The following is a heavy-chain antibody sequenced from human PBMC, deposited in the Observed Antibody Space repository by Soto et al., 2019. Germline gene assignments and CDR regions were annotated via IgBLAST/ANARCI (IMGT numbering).Heavy chain of an antibody. Sequence: GESLKLYFEGSGYRFTSYWISWVRPVPGKGLEWMGRIDPSDSYTNYSPSFQGHVTISADKSISTAYLQWSSLKASDTAMYYCARGAGTTDWYFDLWGRGTLVTVSS. J-gene: IGHJ2*01. CDR1: GYRFTSYW. V-gene: IGHV5-10-1*01. CDR3: ARGAGTTDWYFDL. CDR2: IDPSDSYT. D-gene: IGHD1-7*01.